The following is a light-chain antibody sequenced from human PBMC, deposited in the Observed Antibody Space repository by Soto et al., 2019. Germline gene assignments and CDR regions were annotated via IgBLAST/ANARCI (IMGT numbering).Light chain of an antibody. CDR3: QQYDRWPPT. CDR1: QSVSRI. V-gene: IGKV3-15*01. J-gene: IGKJ1*01. Sequence: EIVVTQSPVTLSLSPGARAPLSCRARQSVSRILAWYQQKPGQAPRLLIYGASTRATGIPVRFSGSGSGTEFTLTISSLQSEDLAVYYCQQYDRWPPTFGQGTKV. CDR2: GAS.